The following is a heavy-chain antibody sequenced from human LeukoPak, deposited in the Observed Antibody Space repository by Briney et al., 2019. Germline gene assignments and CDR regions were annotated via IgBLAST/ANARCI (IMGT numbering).Heavy chain of an antibody. CDR1: GFTFSSYA. Sequence: GGSLRLSCAASGFTFSSYAMTWVRQPPGKGLEWVSAVSGSGGSTHYADSVKGRFTISRDNSKNTLYLQMNSLRAEDTAVYYCAKGAPYSSSLSNWFDPWGQGTLVTVSS. J-gene: IGHJ5*02. V-gene: IGHV3-23*01. CDR3: AKGAPYSSSLSNWFDP. D-gene: IGHD6-6*01. CDR2: VSGSGGST.